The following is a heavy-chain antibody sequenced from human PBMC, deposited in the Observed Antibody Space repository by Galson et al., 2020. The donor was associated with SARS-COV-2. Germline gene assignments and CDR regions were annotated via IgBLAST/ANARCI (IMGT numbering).Heavy chain of an antibody. Sequence: GESLKISCAASGFTFSYYAMHWVRQAPGKGLEWVAVISYDGINKYSADSVKGRFTISRDNSKNTLYLQMSSVRAEDTAVYHCARDMNGMAGAFDIWGQGTIVTVSS. J-gene: IGHJ3*02. CDR2: ISYDGINK. CDR3: ARDMNGMAGAFDI. CDR1: GFTFSYYA. V-gene: IGHV3-30-3*01. D-gene: IGHD6-19*01.